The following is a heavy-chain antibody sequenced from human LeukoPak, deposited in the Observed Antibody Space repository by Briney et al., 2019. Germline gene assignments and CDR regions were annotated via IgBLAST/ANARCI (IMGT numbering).Heavy chain of an antibody. V-gene: IGHV3-23*01. Sequence: PGGSLRLSCAASGFTFSSRAMSWVRQAPGKGLEWVSAISGSGGSTYYADSVKGRFTISRDNAKNSLYLQMNSLRAEDTAVYYCARAFNGGNALLHFDYWGQGTLVTVSS. D-gene: IGHD4-23*01. CDR2: ISGSGGST. J-gene: IGHJ4*02. CDR1: GFTFSSRA. CDR3: ARAFNGGNALLHFDY.